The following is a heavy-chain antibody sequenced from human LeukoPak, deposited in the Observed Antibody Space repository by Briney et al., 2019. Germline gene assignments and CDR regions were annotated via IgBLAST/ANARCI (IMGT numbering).Heavy chain of an antibody. CDR2: MNPNSGNT. Sequence: ASVKVSCKASGYTFTSYDINWVRQATGQGLEWMGWMNPNSGNTGYAQKFQGRVTITRNTSISTAYMELSSLRSEDTAVYYCAAGCSSTSCYTRNFDYWGQGTLVTVSS. CDR1: GYTFTSYD. D-gene: IGHD2-2*02. CDR3: AAGCSSTSCYTRNFDY. V-gene: IGHV1-8*03. J-gene: IGHJ4*02.